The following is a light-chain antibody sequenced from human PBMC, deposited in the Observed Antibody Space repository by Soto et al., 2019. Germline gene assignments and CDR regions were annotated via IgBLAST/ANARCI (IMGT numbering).Light chain of an antibody. J-gene: IGKJ4*01. V-gene: IGKV1-12*01. CDR2: AAS. Sequence: DLQMTQSPSSVSASVGDRVTIACRASLGISSYLAWYQQKPGKIPNLLIYAASTLQSGVPSRFTRSGSGTDFTLTISSLQPEDSATYYCQQTKTFPLTFGGGTKVEIK. CDR1: LGISSY. CDR3: QQTKTFPLT.